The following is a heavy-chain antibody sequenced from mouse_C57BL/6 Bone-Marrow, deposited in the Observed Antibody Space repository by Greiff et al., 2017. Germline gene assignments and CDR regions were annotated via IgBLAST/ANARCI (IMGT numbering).Heavy chain of an antibody. Sequence: VQLQQSGPGLVQPSQSLSITCTVSGFSLTSYGVHWVRQSPGKGLEGLGVIWRGGSTDYNAALMSRLSITKDNSKSQVFFKMNSLQADDTAIYYCAKRRYYYGSSYYAMDYWGQGTSVTVSS. V-gene: IGHV2-5*01. CDR2: IWRGGST. D-gene: IGHD1-1*01. CDR1: GFSLTSYG. J-gene: IGHJ4*01. CDR3: AKRRYYYGSSYYAMDY.